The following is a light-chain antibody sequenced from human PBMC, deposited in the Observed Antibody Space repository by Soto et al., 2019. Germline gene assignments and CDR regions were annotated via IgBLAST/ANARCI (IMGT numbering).Light chain of an antibody. J-gene: IGKJ5*01. CDR2: GAS. CDR1: QSVSSSY. Sequence: EIVLTQSPGTLSLSPGERATLSCMASQSVSSSYLAWYQQKPGQAPRLLIYGASSRATGIPDRFRGSGFGTEFTLTISSLQSEDFGVYYCQQYAKWAPITSGQGTRLEIK. CDR3: QQYAKWAPIT. V-gene: IGKV3-20*01.